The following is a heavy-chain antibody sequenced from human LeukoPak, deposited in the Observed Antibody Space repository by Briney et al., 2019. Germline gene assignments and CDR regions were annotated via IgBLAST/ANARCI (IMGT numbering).Heavy chain of an antibody. J-gene: IGHJ4*02. V-gene: IGHV3-53*03. CDR3: VRVSEDGHYFDY. CDR2: IYSDSNT. Sequence: GGSLRLSCAASGFSVSGTYMSWVRQPPGKRLEWVSVIYSDSNTNYADSVKGRFTISRDNSKNMLYLQLNSLRAEDTAVYYCVRVSEDGHYFDYWGQGTLVTVSS. D-gene: IGHD5-24*01. CDR1: GFSVSGTY.